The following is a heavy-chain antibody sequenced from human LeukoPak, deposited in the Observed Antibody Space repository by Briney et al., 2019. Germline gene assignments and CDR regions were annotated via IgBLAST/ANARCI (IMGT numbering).Heavy chain of an antibody. CDR1: GFTLSSYW. J-gene: IGHJ4*02. Sequence: PPGGSLRLSCAASGFTLSSYWMYWVRQAPGKGLMWVSRINSDGSITNYADSVKGRFTISRDNAKNTLYLQMNSLRAEDTAVYYYAKAVAGPYFDYWGQGTLVTVSS. D-gene: IGHD6-19*01. CDR2: INSDGSIT. CDR3: AKAVAGPYFDY. V-gene: IGHV3-74*01.